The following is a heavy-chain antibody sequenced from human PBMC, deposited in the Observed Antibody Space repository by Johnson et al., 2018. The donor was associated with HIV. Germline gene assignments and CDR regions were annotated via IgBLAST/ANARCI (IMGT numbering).Heavy chain of an antibody. D-gene: IGHD2-21*01. CDR2: IKQDGSEK. Sequence: VRLVESGGGLVQPGGSLRLSCAASGFTFSSYWMSWVRQAPGKGLEWVANIKQDGSEKYYVDSVKGRFTIPRDNAKNTLSLQMNSLRAEDTAVYYCARGGGCGGDCYSGYDAFDIWGQGTMVTVSS. CDR3: ARGGGCGGDCYSGYDAFDI. J-gene: IGHJ3*02. CDR1: GFTFSSYW. V-gene: IGHV3-7*02.